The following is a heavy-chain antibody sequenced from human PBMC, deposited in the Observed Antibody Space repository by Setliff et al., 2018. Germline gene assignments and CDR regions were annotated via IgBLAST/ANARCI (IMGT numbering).Heavy chain of an antibody. CDR2: ISYDGSNK. D-gene: IGHD3-16*01. J-gene: IGHJ4*02. Sequence: GESLKISCAASGFTFSRYAMHWVRQAPGKGLEWVAIISYDGSNKYYADSVKGRFTISRDNSKNTLYLQMNSLRAEDTAVYYCARDGGEYWGQGTLVTVSS. V-gene: IGHV3-30*04. CDR3: ARDGGEY. CDR1: GFTFSRYA.